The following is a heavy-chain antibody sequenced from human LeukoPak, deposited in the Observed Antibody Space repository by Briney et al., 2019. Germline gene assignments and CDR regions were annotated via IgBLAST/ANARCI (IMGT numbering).Heavy chain of an antibody. Sequence: SETLSLTCTVSGGSISSGGYYWSWIRQPPGKGLEWIGEIYHTGSTNYSPSLRSRVTMSIDKSNNQFSLNLNSVTAADTAVYYCAKSGDYLWDYWGQGTLVTVSS. D-gene: IGHD3-16*01. V-gene: IGHV4-39*07. CDR1: GGSISSGGYY. J-gene: IGHJ4*02. CDR2: IYHTGST. CDR3: AKSGDYLWDY.